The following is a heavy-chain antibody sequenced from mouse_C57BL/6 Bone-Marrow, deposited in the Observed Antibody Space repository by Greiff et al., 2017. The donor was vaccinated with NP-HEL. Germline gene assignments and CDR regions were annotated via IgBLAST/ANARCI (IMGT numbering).Heavy chain of an antibody. V-gene: IGHV1-19*01. Sequence: EVQLQQSGPVLVKPGASVKMSCKASGYTFTDYYMNWVKQSHGKSLEWIGVINPYNGGTSYNQKFKGKATLTVDKSSSTAYMELNSLTSEDSAVYYCARSDGTWYFDVWGTGTTVTVSS. J-gene: IGHJ1*03. CDR1: GYTFTDYY. CDR3: ARSDGTWYFDV. CDR2: INPYNGGT. D-gene: IGHD2-1*01.